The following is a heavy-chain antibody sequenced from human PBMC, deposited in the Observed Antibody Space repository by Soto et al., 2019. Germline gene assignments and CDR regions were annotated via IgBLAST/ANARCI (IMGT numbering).Heavy chain of an antibody. D-gene: IGHD3-10*01. CDR3: AHHPYYGLAPYSFDY. Sequence: QITLKESGPTLVKPTQTLTLTCTFSGFSLSTSGVGVGWIRQPPGKALEWLAVIYWDDDKRSSSSLKSRLTITEDTSNTQVVLTMTNMDPVDTATYYCAHHPYYGLAPYSFDYWGQGSLVTVSS. CDR2: IYWDDDK. V-gene: IGHV2-5*02. J-gene: IGHJ4*02. CDR1: GFSLSTSGVG.